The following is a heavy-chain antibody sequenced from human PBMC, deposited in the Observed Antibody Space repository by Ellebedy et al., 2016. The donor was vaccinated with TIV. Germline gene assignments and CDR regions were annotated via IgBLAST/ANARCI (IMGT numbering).Heavy chain of an antibody. CDR1: GFTFSDYW. CDR3: TRGSFGYDS. CDR2: IKQDGSET. D-gene: IGHD3-10*01. V-gene: IGHV3-7*03. Sequence: GESLKISCAASGFTFSDYWMAWVRQAPGKGLEWVANIKQDGSETSYVGSVKGRFTISRDNAKNSLYLQMNSLRAEDTAVYYCTRGSFGYDSWGQGTLVTVSS. J-gene: IGHJ4*02.